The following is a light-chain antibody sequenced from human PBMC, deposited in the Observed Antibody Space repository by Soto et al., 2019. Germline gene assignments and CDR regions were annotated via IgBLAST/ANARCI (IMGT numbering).Light chain of an antibody. J-gene: IGLJ1*01. V-gene: IGLV2-8*01. CDR2: EVS. CDR3: SSYAGRNNYV. CDR1: SSDVGGYNY. Sequence: QSALTQPPSASGSPGQSVTISCTGTSSDVGGYNYVSWYQQHPGKAPKLIISEVSKRSSGVPDRFSGSKSGNTASLTVCGLQDEDEADYYGSSYAGRNNYVFGTGTKLTVL.